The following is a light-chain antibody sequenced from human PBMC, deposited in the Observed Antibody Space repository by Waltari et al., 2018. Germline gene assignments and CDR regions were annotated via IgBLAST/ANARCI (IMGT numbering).Light chain of an antibody. Sequence: DIQMTQSPSSLSASVGDRVTIPCRASQSISSYLNWYQQKPGKAPKLLIYAASSLQSGVPSRFSGSGSGTDFTITISSLQPEDFATYYCQQSYSTPPGTFGGGTKVEIK. J-gene: IGKJ4*01. V-gene: IGKV1-39*01. CDR1: QSISSY. CDR3: QQSYSTPPGT. CDR2: AAS.